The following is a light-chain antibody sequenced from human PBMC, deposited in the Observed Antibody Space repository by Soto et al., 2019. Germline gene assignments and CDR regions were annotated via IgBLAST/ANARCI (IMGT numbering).Light chain of an antibody. CDR2: WAS. J-gene: IGKJ1*01. CDR1: QSVLYSSNNKNY. CDR3: QHYGSSSWT. V-gene: IGKV4-1*01. Sequence: DIVMTQSPDSLAVSLGERATINCKSSQSVLYSSNNKNYLAWYQQKPGQPPKLLIYWASTRESGVPDRFSGSGSGTDFTLTISRLEPEDFAVYFCQHYGSSSWTFGQGTKVEIK.